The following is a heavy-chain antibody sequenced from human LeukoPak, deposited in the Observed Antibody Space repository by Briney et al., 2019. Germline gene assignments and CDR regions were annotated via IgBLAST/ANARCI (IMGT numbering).Heavy chain of an antibody. V-gene: IGHV3-53*05. Sequence: PGGSLRLSCAASGFTVSINYMSWVRQAPGKGLEWVSVIYSGGSTYYADSVKGRFTISRDNSKNTVYLQVNGLRAEDTAIYYCAKDGDDCIEYWGQGTPVTVSS. CDR2: IYSGGST. CDR1: GFTVSINY. J-gene: IGHJ4*02. D-gene: IGHD2-21*01. CDR3: AKDGDDCIEY.